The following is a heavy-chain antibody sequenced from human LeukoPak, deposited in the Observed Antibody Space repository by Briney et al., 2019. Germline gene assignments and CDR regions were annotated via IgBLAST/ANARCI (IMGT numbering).Heavy chain of an antibody. D-gene: IGHD6-13*01. J-gene: IGHJ4*02. Sequence: GGSLRLSCAASRFTYSTYSMNWVRQAPGKGLEWVSYISWSSRYIYYADSVRGRFTISRDNTKNSLYLQMNSLRAEDTAVYYCARMRAGTSYFDYWGQGTLVTVSS. CDR2: ISWSSRYI. CDR1: RFTYSTYS. V-gene: IGHV3-21*01. CDR3: ARMRAGTSYFDY.